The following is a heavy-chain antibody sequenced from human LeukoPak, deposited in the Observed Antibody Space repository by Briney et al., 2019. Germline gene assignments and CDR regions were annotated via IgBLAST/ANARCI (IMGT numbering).Heavy chain of an antibody. D-gene: IGHD2-2*01. CDR3: ARKATYCSSTSCYENYYYCMDV. CDR1: GGSFSGYY. V-gene: IGHV4-34*01. J-gene: IGHJ6*03. CDR2: INHSGST. Sequence: NPSETLSLTCAVYGGSFSGYYWSWIRQPPGKGLKWIGEINHSGSTNYNPSLKSRVTISVDTSKNQFSLKLSSVTAADTAVYYCARKATYCSSTSCYENYYYCMDVWGKGTTVTVSS.